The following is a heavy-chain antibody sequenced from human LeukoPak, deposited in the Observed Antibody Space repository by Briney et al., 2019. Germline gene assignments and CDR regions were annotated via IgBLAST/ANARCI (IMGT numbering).Heavy chain of an antibody. CDR1: GFTFDDYA. CDR3: AKDSGLSGSSLDY. Sequence: GRSLRLSCAAPGFTFDDYAMHWVRQAPGKGLEWVSGISWNSGSIGYADSVKGRFTISRDNAKNSLYLQMNSLRAEDTALYYCAKDSGLSGSSLDYWGQGTLVTVSS. J-gene: IGHJ4*02. D-gene: IGHD1-26*01. CDR2: ISWNSGSI. V-gene: IGHV3-9*01.